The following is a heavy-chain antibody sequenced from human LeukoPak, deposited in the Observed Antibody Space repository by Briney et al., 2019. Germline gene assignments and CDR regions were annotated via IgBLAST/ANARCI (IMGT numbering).Heavy chain of an antibody. Sequence: SETLPLTCTVSGGSISSYYWSWIRQPPGKGLEWIGYIYYSGSTNYNPSLKSRVTISVDTSKNQFSLKLSSVTAADTAVYYCARATGYSSGSFFDYWGQGTLVTVSS. V-gene: IGHV4-59*01. CDR2: IYYSGST. CDR3: ARATGYSSGSFFDY. D-gene: IGHD6-19*01. J-gene: IGHJ4*02. CDR1: GGSISSYY.